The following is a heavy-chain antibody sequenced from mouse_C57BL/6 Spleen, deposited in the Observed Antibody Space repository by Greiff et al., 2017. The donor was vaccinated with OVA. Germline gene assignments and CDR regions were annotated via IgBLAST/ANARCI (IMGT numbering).Heavy chain of an antibody. V-gene: IGHV1-42*01. J-gene: IGHJ1*03. D-gene: IGHD1-1*01. CDR3: ARSEGYGSSYWYFDV. CDR2: INPSTGGT. CDR1: GYSFTGYY. Sequence: VQLQQSGPELVKPGASVKISCKASGYSFTGYYMNWVKQSPEKSLEWIGEINPSTGGTTYNQKFKAKATLTVDKSSSTAYMQLKSLTSEDSAVYYCARSEGYGSSYWYFDVWGTETTVAVSS.